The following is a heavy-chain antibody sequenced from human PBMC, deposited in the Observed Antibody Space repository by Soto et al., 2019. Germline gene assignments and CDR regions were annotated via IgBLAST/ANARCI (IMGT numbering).Heavy chain of an antibody. CDR1: GYSFTSYW. Sequence: GESLKISCKGSGYSFTSYWIGWVRQMPGKGLEWMGIIYPGDSDTRYSPSFQGQVTISADKSISTAYLQWSSLKASDTAMYYCAKRSSLIGYAFDIWGQGTMVTVSS. V-gene: IGHV5-51*01. J-gene: IGHJ3*02. CDR2: IYPGDSDT. D-gene: IGHD3-9*01. CDR3: AKRSSLIGYAFDI.